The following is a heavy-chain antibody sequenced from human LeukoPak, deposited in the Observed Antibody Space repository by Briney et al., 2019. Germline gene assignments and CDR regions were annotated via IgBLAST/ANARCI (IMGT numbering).Heavy chain of an antibody. V-gene: IGHV3-9*01. CDR1: GFTFDDYA. J-gene: IGHJ3*02. CDR2: ISWNSCSI. CDR3: ARKLDAFDI. Sequence: GGSLRLSCAASGFTFDDYAMHWVRQAPGKGLEWVSGISWNSCSIGYADSVKGRFTISRDNSKNTLYLQMNSLRAEDTAVYYCARKLDAFDIWGQGTMVTVSS.